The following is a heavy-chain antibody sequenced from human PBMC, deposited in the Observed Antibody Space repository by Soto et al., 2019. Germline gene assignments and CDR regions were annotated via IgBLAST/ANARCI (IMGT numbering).Heavy chain of an antibody. CDR1: GGSISRSC. Sequence: SETLSLPCAVSGGSISRSCCSWIRQPAGKGMESIGRIYTSGSTNHNPPLKSRVTPSVDTSKNQFSLKLSSVTAPDTAVYYCARVATISWYFHXWGQGTPVTASX. D-gene: IGHD5-12*01. V-gene: IGHV4-4*07. CDR3: ARVATISWYFHX. J-gene: IGHJ4*02. CDR2: IYTSGST.